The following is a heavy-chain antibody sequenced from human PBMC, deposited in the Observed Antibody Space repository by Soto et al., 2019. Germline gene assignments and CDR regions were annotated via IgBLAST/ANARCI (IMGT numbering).Heavy chain of an antibody. CDR2: ISVSKGST. CDR3: ARDLAPQGVGGDY. D-gene: IGHD1-26*01. J-gene: IGHJ4*02. Sequence: ASVKVSCKASGYTFTGYYMHWVRQAPGQGLEWMGWISVSKGSTDYAQKVQGRVTISTDTSTSTVYMELKTLRSDDTAMYYCARDLAPQGVGGDYWGQGTLVTVSS. CDR1: GYTFTGYY. V-gene: IGHV1-18*04.